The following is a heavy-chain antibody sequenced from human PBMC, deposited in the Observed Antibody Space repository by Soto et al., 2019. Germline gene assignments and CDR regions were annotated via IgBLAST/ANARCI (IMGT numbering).Heavy chain of an antibody. Sequence: GESLKISCKGSGYSFTSYWIGWVRQMPGKGLDWMGIIYPGDSDTRYSPSFQGQVTISADKSISTAYLQWSSLKASDTAMYYCARLPGRPSKVNHYYYGMDVWGQGTRVTVSS. CDR3: ARLPGRPSKVNHYYYGMDV. J-gene: IGHJ6*02. V-gene: IGHV5-51*01. D-gene: IGHD4-4*01. CDR1: GYSFTSYW. CDR2: IYPGDSDT.